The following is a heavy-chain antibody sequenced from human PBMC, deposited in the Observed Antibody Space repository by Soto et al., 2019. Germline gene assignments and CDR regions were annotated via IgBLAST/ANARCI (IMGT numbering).Heavy chain of an antibody. V-gene: IGHV3-74*01. Sequence: GGSLRLSCAASGFAFSNYWIHWVRQAPGKGLVWVSRMNSDGTSTSYADSVRGRFTISRDNAKNTSYLQMNSLRAEDTAVYYCTRSGDADYEQRDDAFDIWGQETMVTVSS. CDR2: MNSDGTST. D-gene: IGHD4-17*01. CDR3: TRSGDADYEQRDDAFDI. CDR1: GFAFSNYW. J-gene: IGHJ3*02.